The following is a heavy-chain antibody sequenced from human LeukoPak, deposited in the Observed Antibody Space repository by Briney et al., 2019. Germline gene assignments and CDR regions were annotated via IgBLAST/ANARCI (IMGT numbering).Heavy chain of an antibody. CDR2: IDWDDDK. Sequence: LRLSCAASGFTFSSYAMSWVRQPPGKALEWLARIDWDDDKYYSTSLKTRLTISKDTSKNQVVLTMTNMDPVDTATYYCARMHYDSSGYYYEDYWGQGTLVTVSS. CDR3: ARMHYDSSGYYYEDY. D-gene: IGHD3-22*01. J-gene: IGHJ4*02. CDR1: GFTFSSYAM. V-gene: IGHV2-70*11.